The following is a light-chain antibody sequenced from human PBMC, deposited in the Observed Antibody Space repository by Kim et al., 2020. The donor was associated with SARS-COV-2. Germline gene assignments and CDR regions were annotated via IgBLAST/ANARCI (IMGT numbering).Light chain of an antibody. CDR3: QQYNARLGT. V-gene: IGKV3-15*01. CDR2: GAS. CDR1: QSVSTS. J-gene: IGKJ1*01. Sequence: EIVMTQSPATLSVSPGERATLFCRASQSVSTSLAWYQQKPGQPPRLLIHGASARATGVPARFSGSGSETEFTLTISSVQSEDFAVYYCQQYNARLGTFGHGTKV.